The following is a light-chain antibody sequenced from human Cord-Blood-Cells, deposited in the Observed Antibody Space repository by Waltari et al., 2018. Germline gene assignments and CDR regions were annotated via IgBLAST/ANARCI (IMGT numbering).Light chain of an antibody. CDR3: CSYAGSYNWV. V-gene: IGLV2-11*01. CDR2: DVS. CDR1: SHDVGGYNY. Sequence: QSALTQPHSVSGSPGQSVTISCTGTSHDVGGYNYVSWYQQHPGKAPKLMIYDVSKRPSGVPDRFSGSKSGNTASLTISGLQAEDEADYYCCSYAGSYNWVFGGGTKLTVL. J-gene: IGLJ3*02.